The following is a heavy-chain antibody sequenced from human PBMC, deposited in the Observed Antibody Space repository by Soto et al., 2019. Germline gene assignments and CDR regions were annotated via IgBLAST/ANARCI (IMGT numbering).Heavy chain of an antibody. J-gene: IGHJ6*02. D-gene: IGHD1-26*01. V-gene: IGHV3-15*07. CDR2: IKSKTDGGTT. CDR1: GFTFTTAW. CDR3: TTPPVGARPYYYYGMEV. Sequence: PGGSLRLSCAASGFTFTTAWINWVRQAPRKGLEWVGRIKSKTDGGTTDFAAPVRGRFTISRDDSKNMLYLQMNSLKTEDTAVYYCTTPPVGARPYYYYGMEVWGQGNTVPGSS.